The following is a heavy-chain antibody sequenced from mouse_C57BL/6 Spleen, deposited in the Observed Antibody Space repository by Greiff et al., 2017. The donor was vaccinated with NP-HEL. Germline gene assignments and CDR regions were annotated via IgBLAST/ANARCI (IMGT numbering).Heavy chain of an antibody. V-gene: IGHV3-8*01. J-gene: IGHJ1*03. CDR1: GYSITSDY. CDR2: ISYSGST. D-gene: IGHD2-4*01. Sequence: EVKVVESGPGLAKPSQTLSLTCSVTGYSITSDYWNWIRKFPGNKLEYMGYISYSGSTYYNPSLKSRISITRDTSKNQYYLQLNSVTTEDTATYYCARYYDYEDWYFDVWGTGTTVTVSS. CDR3: ARYYDYEDWYFDV.